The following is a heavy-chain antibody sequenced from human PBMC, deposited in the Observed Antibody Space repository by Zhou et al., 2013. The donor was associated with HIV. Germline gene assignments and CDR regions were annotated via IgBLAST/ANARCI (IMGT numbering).Heavy chain of an antibody. V-gene: IGHV1-69*11. J-gene: IGHJ4*02. CDR2: IIPFVGTV. D-gene: IGHD3-9*01. Sequence: QVQLEQSGAEVKKPGSSVRVSCKASGGTFTSHGFNWVRQAPGQGLQWMGKIIPFVGTVIYAEKFKGRVTITADESTTTAYMDLSSLRSEDTAIYYCARAQGDILTEGYFDYWGQGTLVTVSS. CDR1: GGTFTSHG. CDR3: ARAQGDILTEGYFDY.